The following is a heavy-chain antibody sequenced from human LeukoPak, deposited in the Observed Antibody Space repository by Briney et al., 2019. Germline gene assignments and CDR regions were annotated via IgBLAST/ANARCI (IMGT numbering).Heavy chain of an antibody. Sequence: GGSLRLSCAASGFTFSSYSMNWVRQAPGKGLEWVSAISGSGGSTYYADSVKGRFTISRDNSKNTLYLQMNSLRAEDTAVYYCAKDHYYDSSGSYYFDYWGQGTLVTVSS. D-gene: IGHD3-22*01. CDR3: AKDHYYDSSGSYYFDY. J-gene: IGHJ4*02. CDR1: GFTFSSYS. V-gene: IGHV3-23*01. CDR2: ISGSGGST.